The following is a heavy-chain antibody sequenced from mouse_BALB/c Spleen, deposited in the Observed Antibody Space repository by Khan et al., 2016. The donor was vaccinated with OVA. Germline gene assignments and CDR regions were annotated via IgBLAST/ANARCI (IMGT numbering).Heavy chain of an antibody. V-gene: IGHV3-2*02. Sequence: EVQLQESGPGLVKPSQSLSLTCTVTGYSITSGYAWNWIRQSPGNKLEWMGYISYSGVTSYTPSLKSRIAISRDTSKNPFFLQLNTVTTEDTATYCCARGNYYGYYFDYWGQGTTLTVSS. CDR3: ARGNYYGYYFDY. CDR2: ISYSGVT. D-gene: IGHD1-1*01. CDR1: GYSITSGYA. J-gene: IGHJ2*01.